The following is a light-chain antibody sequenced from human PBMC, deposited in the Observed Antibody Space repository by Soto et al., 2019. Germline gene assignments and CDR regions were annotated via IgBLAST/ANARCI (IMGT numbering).Light chain of an antibody. CDR2: QAS. Sequence: DIQMTQSPSTLSASVGDRVTITCRASQSINNWLAWYQQKPGRAPKLLIYQASSLESGVPSRFSGSGSGTEFDLTISSLQPDDFATYYCQQYNSYPWTFGQGAKVEIK. CDR3: QQYNSYPWT. V-gene: IGKV1-5*03. J-gene: IGKJ1*01. CDR1: QSINNW.